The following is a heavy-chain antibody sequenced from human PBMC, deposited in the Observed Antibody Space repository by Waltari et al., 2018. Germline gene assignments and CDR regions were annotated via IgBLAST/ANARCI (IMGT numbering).Heavy chain of an antibody. CDR1: FSTYV. V-gene: IGHV3-23*01. J-gene: IGHJ4*02. D-gene: IGHD7-27*01. CDR2: ISDGGGTI. CDR3: ARGSGVDY. Sequence: FSTYVMNWVRQAPGKGIEWVSSISDGGGTINYADSVKGRFTIARDNSKNTVYLQMKSVRAEDTAVYYGARGSGVDYWGQGTLVTISS.